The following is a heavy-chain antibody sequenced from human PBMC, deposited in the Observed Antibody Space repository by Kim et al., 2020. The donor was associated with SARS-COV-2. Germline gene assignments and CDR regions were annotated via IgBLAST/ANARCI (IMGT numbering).Heavy chain of an antibody. CDR3: ARDLLVHSSSYYYYYYMDV. V-gene: IGHV4-59*01. CDR2: IYYSGST. J-gene: IGHJ6*03. CDR1: GGSISSYY. Sequence: SETLSLTCTVSGGSISSYYWSWIRQPPGKGLEWIGYIYYSGSTNYNPSLKSRVTISVDTSKNQFSLKLSSVTAADTAVYYCARDLLVHSSSYYYYYYMDVWGKGTTVTVSS. D-gene: IGHD6-6*01.